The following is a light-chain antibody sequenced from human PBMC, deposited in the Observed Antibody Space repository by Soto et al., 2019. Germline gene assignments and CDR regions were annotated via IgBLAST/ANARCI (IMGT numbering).Light chain of an antibody. CDR2: VNSDGSH. Sequence: QAVVTQSPSASASLGASVKVTCTLSSGHSSYAIAWHQQQPEKGPRYLMKVNSDGSHSKGDGIPDRFSGSSSGAERYLTISSLQSEDEADYYCQTWGTGIGVFGGGTKLTVL. V-gene: IGLV4-69*01. J-gene: IGLJ3*02. CDR3: QTWGTGIGV. CDR1: SGHSSYA.